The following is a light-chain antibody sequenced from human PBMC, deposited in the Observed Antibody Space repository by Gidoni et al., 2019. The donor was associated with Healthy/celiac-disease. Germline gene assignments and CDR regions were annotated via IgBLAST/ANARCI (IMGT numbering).Light chain of an antibody. CDR2: DAS. J-gene: IGKJ4*01. V-gene: IGKV3-11*01. Sequence: EIVLTPSPAPLSLSPGERATLSCRASQSVSSYLAWYQQKPGQAPRLLIYDASNRATGIPARCSGSGSGTDFTLTISSLEPEDFAVYYCQQRSNWPPLTFGGGTKVEIK. CDR3: QQRSNWPPLT. CDR1: QSVSSY.